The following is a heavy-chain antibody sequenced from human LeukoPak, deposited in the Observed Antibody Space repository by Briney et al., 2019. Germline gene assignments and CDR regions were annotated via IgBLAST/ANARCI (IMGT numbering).Heavy chain of an antibody. Sequence: GGSLRLSCAASGFTFSFYAMGWVRQTPEKGLEWVASMSSSGDVTYYVASVKGRFTICRDNSRYTLYLQMNSLRVEDTAIYYCAKDRPNYHETNGHYYRRDGDSWGQGTLVTVSS. CDR1: GFTFSFYA. CDR2: MSSSGDVT. J-gene: IGHJ5*01. D-gene: IGHD3-22*01. CDR3: AKDRPNYHETNGHYYRRDGDS. V-gene: IGHV3-23*01.